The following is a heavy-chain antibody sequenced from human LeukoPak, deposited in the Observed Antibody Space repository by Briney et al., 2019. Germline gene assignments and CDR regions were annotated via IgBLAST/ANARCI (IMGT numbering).Heavy chain of an antibody. Sequence: YPGGSLRLSCAASGFTFSSYGMHWVRQAPGKGLEWVAYIQYDGSNEQYADSVKGRFSISRDSSKNILYLQMNSLRAEDTAFYYCARYFNILTGYYAFDMWGQGTMVTVSS. CDR3: ARYFNILTGYYAFDM. CDR2: IQYDGSNE. CDR1: GFTFSSYG. D-gene: IGHD3-9*01. V-gene: IGHV3-30*12. J-gene: IGHJ3*02.